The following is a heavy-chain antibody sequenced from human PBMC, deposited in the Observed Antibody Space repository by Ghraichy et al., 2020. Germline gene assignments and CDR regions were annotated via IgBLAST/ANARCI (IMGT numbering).Heavy chain of an antibody. CDR2: IYYSGST. J-gene: IGHJ6*02. V-gene: IGHV4-59*01. CDR3: ARGRGKGQPYYGMDV. CDR1: GGSISSYY. D-gene: IGHD3-16*01. Sequence: SETLSLTCTVSGGSISSYYWSWIRQPPGKGLEWIGYIYYSGSTNYNPSLKSRVTISVDTSKNQFSLKLSSVTAADTAVYYCARGRGKGQPYYGMDVWGQGTTVTVSS.